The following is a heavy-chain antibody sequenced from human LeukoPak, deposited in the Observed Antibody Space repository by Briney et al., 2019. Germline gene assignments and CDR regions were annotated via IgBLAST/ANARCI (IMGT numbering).Heavy chain of an antibody. Sequence: SETLSLTCTVSGGSVSSYYWSWIRQPPGKGLEWIGYIYYSGSTNYNPSLKSRVTISVDTSKNQFSLKLSSVTAADTAVYYCARGVGYCSGGSCYSFDYWGQGTLVTVSS. CDR3: ARGVGYCSGGSCYSFDY. J-gene: IGHJ4*02. V-gene: IGHV4-59*02. D-gene: IGHD2-15*01. CDR1: GGSVSSYY. CDR2: IYYSGST.